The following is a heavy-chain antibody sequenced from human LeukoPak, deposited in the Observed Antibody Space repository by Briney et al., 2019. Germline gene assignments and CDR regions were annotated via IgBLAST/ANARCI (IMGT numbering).Heavy chain of an antibody. CDR2: MKHDGNEK. CDR1: GITFSNYW. J-gene: IGHJ4*02. Sequence: GGSLRLSCAASGITFSNYWMSWVRQAPGKGPEWVANMKHDGNEKYYADSVKGRFTISRDNAQNSLYLQMNNLRAEDTAVYYCARDLGHSGYDLYDYWGQGTLVTVSS. V-gene: IGHV3-7*01. D-gene: IGHD5-12*01. CDR3: ARDLGHSGYDLYDY.